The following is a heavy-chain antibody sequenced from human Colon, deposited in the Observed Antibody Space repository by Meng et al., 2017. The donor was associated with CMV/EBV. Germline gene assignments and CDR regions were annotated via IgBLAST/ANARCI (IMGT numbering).Heavy chain of an antibody. Sequence: SGFTFRNHCMHWVRQAPGKGLEWVAVVSDAGSTRYYADSVKGRFSVSRDNSKNTLYLQMDSLRAEDTAVFYCTREPRPHSGSYHFDYWGQGTLVTVSS. CDR3: TREPRPHSGSYHFDY. V-gene: IGHV3-30*03. D-gene: IGHD1-26*01. CDR2: VSDAGSTR. J-gene: IGHJ4*02. CDR1: GFTFRNHC.